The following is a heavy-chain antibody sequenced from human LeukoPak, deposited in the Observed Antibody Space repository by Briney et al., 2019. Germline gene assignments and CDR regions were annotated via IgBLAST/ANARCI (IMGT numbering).Heavy chain of an antibody. D-gene: IGHD5-18*01. CDR2: INPNSGGT. J-gene: IGHJ4*02. Sequence: ASVKVSCRASGYTFTGYYMHWVRRAPGQGLEWMGWINPNSGGTNYAQKFQGRVTMTRDTSISTAYMELSRLRSDDTAVYYCARSTGYSYGYAFDYWGQGTLVTVSS. CDR3: ARSTGYSYGYAFDY. V-gene: IGHV1-2*02. CDR1: GYTFTGYY.